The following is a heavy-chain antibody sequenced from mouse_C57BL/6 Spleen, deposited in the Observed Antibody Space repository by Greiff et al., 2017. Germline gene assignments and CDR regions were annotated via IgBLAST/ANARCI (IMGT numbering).Heavy chain of an antibody. CDR2: IDPNSGGT. V-gene: IGHV1-72*01. Sequence: QVQLQQPGAEFVKPGASVKLSCKASGYTFTSYWMHWVKQRPGRGLEWIGRIDPNSGGTKYNEKFKSKATLTVAKPSSTAYMQLSSLTSEDSAVXYGARYYDGSSDDWYFDVWGTGTTVTVSS. CDR1: GYTFTSYW. D-gene: IGHD1-1*01. J-gene: IGHJ1*03. CDR3: ARYYDGSSDDWYFDV.